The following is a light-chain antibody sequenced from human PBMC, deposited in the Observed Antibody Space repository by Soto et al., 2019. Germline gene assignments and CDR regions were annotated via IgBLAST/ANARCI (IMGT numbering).Light chain of an antibody. CDR2: GAS. Sequence: EIVLTQSPGTLSLSPVETSTLSFRASQSVSSNYVAWFHQKPGQAPRLLIYGASSRATGVPDRFSASGSGTDFTLTISRLEPEDFAVYYCQKYGRSPFTFGPGTKGDIK. V-gene: IGKV3-20*01. CDR1: QSVSSNY. J-gene: IGKJ3*01. CDR3: QKYGRSPFT.